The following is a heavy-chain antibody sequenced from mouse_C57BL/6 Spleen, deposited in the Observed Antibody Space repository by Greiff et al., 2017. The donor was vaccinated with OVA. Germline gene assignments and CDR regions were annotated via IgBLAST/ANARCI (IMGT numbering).Heavy chain of an antibody. D-gene: IGHD2-4*01. Sequence: QVHVKQSGPGLVQPSQSLSITCTVSGFSLTSYGVHWVRQSPGKGLEWLGVIWSGGSTDYNAAFISRLSISKDNSKSQVFFKMNSLQADDTAIYYCATPDYDEGWFAYWGQGTLVTVSA. CDR1: GFSLTSYG. V-gene: IGHV2-2*01. J-gene: IGHJ3*01. CDR2: IWSGGST. CDR3: ATPDYDEGWFAY.